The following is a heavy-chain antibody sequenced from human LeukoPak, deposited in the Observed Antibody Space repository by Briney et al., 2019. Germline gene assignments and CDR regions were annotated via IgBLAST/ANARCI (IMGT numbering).Heavy chain of an antibody. V-gene: IGHV4-30-4*08. D-gene: IGHD2-2*01. CDR3: ARDVHCSSTSCYLHNWFDP. CDR1: GGSISSGDYY. Sequence: TPSLTCTVSGGSISSGDYYWSWIRQPPGKGLEWIGYIYYSGSTYYNPSLKSRVTISVDTSKNQFSLKLSSVTAADTAVYYCARDVHCSSTSCYLHNWFDPWGQGTLVTVSS. CDR2: IYYSGST. J-gene: IGHJ5*02.